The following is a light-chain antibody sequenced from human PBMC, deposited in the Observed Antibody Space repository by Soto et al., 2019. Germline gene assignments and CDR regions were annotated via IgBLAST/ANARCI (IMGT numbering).Light chain of an antibody. CDR2: GAS. CDR3: QQYGSSRLT. Sequence: EIVLTQSPGTLSLSPGERATLSCRASQSISSSYLAWYQQKPGQAPRLLVYGASSRATGIPDRFSGSWSGTDFTLTISRLEPEDFAVYYCQQYGSSRLTLGNGNKVYIK. V-gene: IGKV3-20*01. J-gene: IGKJ3*01. CDR1: QSISSSY.